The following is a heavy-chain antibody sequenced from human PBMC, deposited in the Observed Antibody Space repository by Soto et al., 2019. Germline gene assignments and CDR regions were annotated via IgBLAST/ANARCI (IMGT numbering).Heavy chain of an antibody. CDR1: GFTFSSYA. Sequence: EVQLLESGGGLVQPGGSLRLYCAASGFTFSSYAMSWVRQAPGKGLEWVSAISGSGGSTYYADSVKGRFTISRDNSKNTLYLQMNSLRAEDTAVYYCAKDLETVDECELLPDVFDIWGQGTMVTVSS. J-gene: IGHJ3*02. CDR2: ISGSGGST. V-gene: IGHV3-23*01. D-gene: IGHD1-26*01. CDR3: AKDLETVDECELLPDVFDI.